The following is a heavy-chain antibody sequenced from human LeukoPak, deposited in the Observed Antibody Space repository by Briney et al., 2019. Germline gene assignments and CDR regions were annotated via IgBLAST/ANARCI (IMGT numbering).Heavy chain of an antibody. CDR2: ISSSSSYI. V-gene: IGHV3-21*01. CDR1: GFTFSSYS. Sequence: GGSLRLSCAASGFTFSSYSMNWVRQAPGKGLEWVSSISSSSSYIYYADSVKGRFTISRDHAKNSLYLQMNSLRAEDTAVYYCATATTVTTDYYYGMDVWGQGTTVTVSS. CDR3: ATATTVTTDYYYGMDV. J-gene: IGHJ6*02. D-gene: IGHD4-17*01.